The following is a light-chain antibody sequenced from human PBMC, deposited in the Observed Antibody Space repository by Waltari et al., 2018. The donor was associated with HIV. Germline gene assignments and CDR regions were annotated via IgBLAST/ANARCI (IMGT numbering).Light chain of an antibody. CDR2: RNH. V-gene: IGLV1-44*01. CDR3: AAWDASLHVV. Sequence: SGLSSPPLASRTPGQGGASTGFRRCSNFRNNTYNWYQNLPGAAPKLIIFRNHPRPSGVPDRFSGSRSGTSAFLTITGLLPGDEATYYCAAWDASLHVVFGGGTQLTFL. J-gene: IGLJ2*01. CDR1: CSNFRNNT.